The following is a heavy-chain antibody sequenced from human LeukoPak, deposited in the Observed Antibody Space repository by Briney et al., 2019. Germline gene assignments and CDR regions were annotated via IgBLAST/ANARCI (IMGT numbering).Heavy chain of an antibody. Sequence: PSETLSLTCTVSGGSISSYYWSWIRQPAGKGLEWIGRIYTSGSTNYNPSLKSRVTISVDTSKNQFSLKLSSVTAADTAVYYCARDHIAAAGTGPNWFDPWGQGTLVTVSS. J-gene: IGHJ5*02. CDR1: GGSISSYY. CDR2: IYTSGST. D-gene: IGHD6-13*01. V-gene: IGHV4-4*07. CDR3: ARDHIAAAGTGPNWFDP.